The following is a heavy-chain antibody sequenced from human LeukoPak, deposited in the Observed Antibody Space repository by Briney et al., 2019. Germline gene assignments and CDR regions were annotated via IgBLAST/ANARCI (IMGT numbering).Heavy chain of an antibody. D-gene: IGHD1-26*01. V-gene: IGHV1-8*01. CDR1: VYTFLKHD. Sequence: SVKVSCKPSVYTFLKHDLHGVGPPSAQGLDGVGWMNPDRANTGYPHKFQDRVTQTRNTAINTAYMELSSLRFDDTAVYYCARTGGLTRLVGGSSNEAFDIWGQGTMVTVSS. CDR2: MNPDRANT. CDR3: ARTGGLTRLVGGSSNEAFDI. J-gene: IGHJ3*02.